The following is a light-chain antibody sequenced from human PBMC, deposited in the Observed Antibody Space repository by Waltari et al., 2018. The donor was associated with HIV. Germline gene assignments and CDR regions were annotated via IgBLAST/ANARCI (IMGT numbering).Light chain of an antibody. CDR3: VAWDDSLSGYV. CDR2: RDY. Sequence: QSVLTQPPSPSGTLGQRVTISCPGSSSNVGSKPVYWFQQVSGTAPKLLIYRDYQRRSGIPDRFSGSKSGASASLTISGLRSEDEADYYCVAWDDSLSGYVFGTGTKVSVL. J-gene: IGLJ1*01. V-gene: IGLV1-47*01. CDR1: SSNVGSKP.